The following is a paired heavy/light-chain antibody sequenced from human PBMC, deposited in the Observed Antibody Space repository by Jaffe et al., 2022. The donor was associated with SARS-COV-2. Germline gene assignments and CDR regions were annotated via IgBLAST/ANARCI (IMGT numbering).Heavy chain of an antibody. D-gene: IGHD3-16*01. CDR1: GGSISSSSYY. CDR2: IYYSGST. V-gene: IGHV4-39*01. J-gene: IGHJ2*01. CDR3: ARHEGGRRRFMITFGGVPNWYFDL. Sequence: QLQLQESGPGLVKPSETLSLTCTVSGGSISSSSYYWGWIRQPPGKGLEWIGSIYYSGSTYYNPSLKSRVTISVDTSKNQFSLKLSSVTAADTAVYYCARHEGGRRRFMITFGGVPNWYFDLWGRGTLVTVSS.
Light chain of an antibody. V-gene: IGKV4-1*01. CDR3: QQYYSTPL. Sequence: DIVMTQSPDSLAVSLGERATINCKSSQSVLYSSNNKNYLAWYQQKPGQPPKLLIYWASTRESGVPDRFSGSGSGTDFTLTISSLQAEDVAVYYCQQYYSTPLFGPGTKVDIK. CDR1: QSVLYSSNNKNY. J-gene: IGKJ3*01. CDR2: WAS.